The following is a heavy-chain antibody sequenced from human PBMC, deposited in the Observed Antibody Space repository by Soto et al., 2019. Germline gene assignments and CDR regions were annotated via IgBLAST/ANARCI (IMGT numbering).Heavy chain of an antibody. Sequence: VQLAQSGAEVRKPGASVKVSCKTSGDSFNDYYIHWVRQAPGQGLEWVGWINPNGGATKYAQKFQGRVTLTRDTSIRTVYMELSSLRSDDTAVYYCASERGGATATLDYYYFYMDVWGKGTTVTVSS. CDR2: INPNGGAT. CDR3: ASERGGATATLDYYYFYMDV. D-gene: IGHD5-12*01. J-gene: IGHJ6*03. CDR1: GDSFNDYY. V-gene: IGHV1-2*02.